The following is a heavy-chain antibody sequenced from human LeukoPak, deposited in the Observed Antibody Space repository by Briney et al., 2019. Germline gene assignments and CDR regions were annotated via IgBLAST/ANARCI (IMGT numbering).Heavy chain of an antibody. CDR2: INLDGTET. CDR3: VREVTVKSYFDY. V-gene: IGHV3-74*01. Sequence: GGSLRLSCTASGFTFRNNWMHWVRQAPGKGLIWVSRINLDGTETTYADSVKGRFNISRDNAKNTMYLQMNSLRAEDTAVYYCVREVTVKSYFDYWGQGILVTVSS. J-gene: IGHJ4*02. CDR1: GFTFRNNW. D-gene: IGHD2-21*02.